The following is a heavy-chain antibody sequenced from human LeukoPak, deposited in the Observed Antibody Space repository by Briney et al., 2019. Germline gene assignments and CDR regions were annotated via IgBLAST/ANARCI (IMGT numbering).Heavy chain of an antibody. D-gene: IGHD3-10*01. J-gene: IGHJ3*01. Sequence: GGSLRLSCAASGFSVSSNHVNWVRQAPGKGLEWVSDIYRGGSTYYADSVRGRFTISRDSSKNTLYLQMNSLRDEDTAVYYCARGSYGSGNYYIGDAFDLWGQGTMVTVSS. V-gene: IGHV3-53*01. CDR2: IYRGGST. CDR1: GFSVSSNH. CDR3: ARGSYGSGNYYIGDAFDL.